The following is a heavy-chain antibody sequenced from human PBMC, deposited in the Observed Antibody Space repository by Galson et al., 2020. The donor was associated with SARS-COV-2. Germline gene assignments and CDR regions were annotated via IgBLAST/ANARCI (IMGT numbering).Heavy chain of an antibody. CDR2: ISGSGGST. D-gene: IGHD6-19*01. V-gene: IGHV3-23*01. J-gene: IGHJ4*02. Sequence: GGSLRLSCAASGFTFSSYAMSWVRQAPGKGLEWVSAISGSGGSTYYADSVKGRFTISRDNSKNTLYLQMNSLRAEDTAVYYCAKDFVWGTMAVAGYFDDWGRGTLVTLSS. CDR1: GFTFSSYA. CDR3: AKDFVWGTMAVAGYFDD.